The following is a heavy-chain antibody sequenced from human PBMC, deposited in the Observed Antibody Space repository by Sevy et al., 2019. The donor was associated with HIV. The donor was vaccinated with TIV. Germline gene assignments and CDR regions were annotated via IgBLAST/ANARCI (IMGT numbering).Heavy chain of an antibody. J-gene: IGHJ6*02. CDR1: GASVSAANDY. Sequence: SETLSLICSVSGASVSAANDYWSWIRQPPGKGLEGIGNVFYFGSTNYNPSLKSRVTISLDTSKKQFSLKLNSVTAADTAVYYCARDQYYDIGTGLYAMDVWGQGTTVTVSS. CDR3: ARDQYYDIGTGLYAMDV. D-gene: IGHD3-9*01. V-gene: IGHV4-61*01. CDR2: VFYFGST.